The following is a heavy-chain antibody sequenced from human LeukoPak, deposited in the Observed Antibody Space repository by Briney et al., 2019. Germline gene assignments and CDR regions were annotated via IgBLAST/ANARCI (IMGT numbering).Heavy chain of an antibody. V-gene: IGHV4-34*01. CDR1: GGSFSGYY. CDR2: INHSGST. J-gene: IGHJ5*02. CDR3: ARTTAMVTDWFDP. Sequence: KPSETLSLTCAVYGGSFSGYYWSWIRQPPGKGLEWIGEINHSGSTNYNPSLKSRVTISVDTSKNQFSLKLSSVTAADTAVYYCARTTAMVTDWFDPWGQGTLVTVSS. D-gene: IGHD5-18*01.